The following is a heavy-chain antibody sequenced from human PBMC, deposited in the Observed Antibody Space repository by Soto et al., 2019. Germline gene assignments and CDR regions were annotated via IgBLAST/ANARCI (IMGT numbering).Heavy chain of an antibody. V-gene: IGHV3-48*01. CDR1: GFTFSSYS. CDR2: ISSSSSTI. D-gene: IGHD3-3*01. J-gene: IGHJ6*03. Sequence: EVQLVESGGGLVQPGGSLRLSCAASGFTFSSYSMNWVRQAPGKGLEWVSYISSSSSTIYYADSVKGRFTISRDNAKNSLYLQMNSLRAEDTAVYYWARGYYDFWSGYYTADYYYYYMDVWGKGTTVTVSS. CDR3: ARGYYDFWSGYYTADYYYYYMDV.